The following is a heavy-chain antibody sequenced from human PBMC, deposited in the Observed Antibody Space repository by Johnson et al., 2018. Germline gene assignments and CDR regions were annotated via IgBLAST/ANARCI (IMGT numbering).Heavy chain of an antibody. CDR3: ARDQVI. Sequence: QVQLVQSEGGVVQPGRSLRLSCAASGFTFSSYGMHWVRQAPGKGLEWVAVISYDGSNKYYADSVKGRFTISRDNSKNTLYLQMNSLRAEDTAVYYCARDQVIWGQGTMVTVSS. J-gene: IGHJ3*02. CDR1: GFTFSSYG. V-gene: IGHV3-30*03. CDR2: ISYDGSNK.